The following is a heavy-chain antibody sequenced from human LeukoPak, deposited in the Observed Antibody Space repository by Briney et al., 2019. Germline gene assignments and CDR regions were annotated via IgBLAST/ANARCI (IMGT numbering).Heavy chain of an antibody. CDR1: GYIFSSHW. CDR2: ISDSGSTI. CDR3: ARSFDC. Sequence: PGGSLRLSCAASGYIFSSHWVNWVRQAPGKGLEWVSYISDSGSTIYYADSVKGRFTISRDNAKNSLYLQMNSLRAEDTAVYYCARSFDCWGQGTLVTVSS. J-gene: IGHJ4*02. V-gene: IGHV3-48*01.